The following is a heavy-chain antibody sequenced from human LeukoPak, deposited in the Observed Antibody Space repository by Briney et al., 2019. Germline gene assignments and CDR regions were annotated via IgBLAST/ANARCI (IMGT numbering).Heavy chain of an antibody. CDR3: TRHKRWLQSPDAFDI. D-gene: IGHD5-24*01. V-gene: IGHV4-4*07. Sequence: PSETLSLTCTVSGGSISSYYWSWIRQPAGKGLEWIGRIYTSGSTNYNPSLKSRVAISVDMSKSQFSLELSSVTAADTATYYCTRHKRWLQSPDAFDIWGPGTMVTVSS. J-gene: IGHJ3*02. CDR1: GGSISSYY. CDR2: IYTSGST.